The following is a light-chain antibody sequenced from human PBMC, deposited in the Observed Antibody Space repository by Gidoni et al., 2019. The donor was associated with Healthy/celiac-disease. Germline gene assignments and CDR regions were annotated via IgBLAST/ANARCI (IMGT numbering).Light chain of an antibody. CDR2: AAA. CDR3: QKHNSAPWT. CDR1: QGISNY. V-gene: IGKV1-27*01. J-gene: IGKJ1*01. Sequence: DIQMTQSPSSLSASVGDRVTITCRASQGISNYLAWYHQKPVKVPKLLIYAAATLKSGVTSRLSGSRGGTEYTITISSMQHEDVATYYCQKHNSAPWTFGQGTKVEIK.